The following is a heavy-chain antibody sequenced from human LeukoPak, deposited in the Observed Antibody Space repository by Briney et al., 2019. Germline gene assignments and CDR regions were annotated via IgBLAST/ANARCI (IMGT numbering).Heavy chain of an antibody. D-gene: IGHD3-10*01. CDR3: ARDGGFYGSGSYYNDY. V-gene: IGHV3-53*05. CDR1: GFTVSSNY. J-gene: IGHJ4*02. Sequence: QSGGSLRLSCAASGFTVSSNYMSWVRQAPGKGLEWVSVIYGGGSTYYADSVKGRFTISRDNSKNTMYLQMNSLRAEDTAVYYCARDGGFYGSGSYYNDYWGQGTLVTVSS. CDR2: IYGGGST.